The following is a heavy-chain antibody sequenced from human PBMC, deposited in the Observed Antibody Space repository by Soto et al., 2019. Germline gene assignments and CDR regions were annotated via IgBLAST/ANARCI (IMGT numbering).Heavy chain of an antibody. Sequence: VGSLRLSCAASGFTFSSYAMSWVRQAPGKGLEWVSAISGSGGSTYYADSVKGRFTISRDNSKNTLYLQMNSLRAEDTAVYYCAKSQGGDSSGFNWFDPWGQGTLVTVSS. J-gene: IGHJ5*02. CDR1: GFTFSSYA. D-gene: IGHD3-22*01. V-gene: IGHV3-23*01. CDR3: AKSQGGDSSGFNWFDP. CDR2: ISGSGGST.